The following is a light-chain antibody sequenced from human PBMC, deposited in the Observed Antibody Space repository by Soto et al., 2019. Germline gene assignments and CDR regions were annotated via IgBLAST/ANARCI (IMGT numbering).Light chain of an antibody. Sequence: QSVLTETPSASGTPGQRVTISCSGSNSNVGVNTVTWFQQLPGTAPKVLIYNNNLRPSGVPDRFSGSKSGTSASLVISGLXSEDEADYYCAAWDDRLNGYVFGTGTKVTVL. CDR2: NNN. V-gene: IGLV1-44*01. J-gene: IGLJ1*01. CDR1: NSNVGVNT. CDR3: AAWDDRLNGYV.